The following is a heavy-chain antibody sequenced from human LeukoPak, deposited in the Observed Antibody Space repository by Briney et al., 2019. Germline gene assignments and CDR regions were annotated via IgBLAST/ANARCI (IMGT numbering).Heavy chain of an antibody. V-gene: IGHV4-39*07. D-gene: IGHD2-2*01. CDR1: GGSISSSSYY. CDR3: ARASCSSTGGCAFDI. J-gene: IGHJ3*02. Sequence: SETLSLTCTVSGGSISSSSYYWGWIRQPPGKGLEWIGSIYYSGSTYYNPSLKSRVTISVDTSKNQFSLKLSSVTAADTAVYYCARASCSSTGGCAFDIWGQGTMVTVSS. CDR2: IYYSGST.